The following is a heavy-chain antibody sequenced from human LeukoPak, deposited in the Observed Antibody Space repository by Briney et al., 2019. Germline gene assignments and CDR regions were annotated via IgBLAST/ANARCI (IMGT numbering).Heavy chain of an antibody. D-gene: IGHD2-8*02. Sequence: SETLSLTCTVSGGSVSSGSYYWSWIRQPPGKGLEWIGYFYNSGSTNYNPSLKSRVAISVDTSKNQFSLKLCSVTAADTAVYYCAILNYNYYGMDVWGQGTTVTVSS. V-gene: IGHV4-61*01. CDR1: GGSVSSGSYY. CDR2: FYNSGST. J-gene: IGHJ6*02. CDR3: AILNYNYYGMDV.